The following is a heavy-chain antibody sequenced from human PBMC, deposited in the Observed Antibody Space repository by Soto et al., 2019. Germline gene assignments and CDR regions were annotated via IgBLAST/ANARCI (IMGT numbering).Heavy chain of an antibody. CDR2: ISAYNGNT. CDR1: CYTFTSYG. V-gene: IGHV1-18*01. D-gene: IGHD6-6*01. J-gene: IGHJ3*02. CDR3: ARLLSIAASDAFDI. Sequence: ASVKVSCKASCYTFTSYGISWVRQAPGQGLEWMGWISAYNGNTNYAQKLQGRVTMTTDTSTSTAYMELRSLRSDDTAVYYCARLLSIAASDAFDIWGQGTMVTVSS.